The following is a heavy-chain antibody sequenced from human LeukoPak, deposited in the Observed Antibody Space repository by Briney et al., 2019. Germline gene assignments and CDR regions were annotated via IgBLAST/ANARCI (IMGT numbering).Heavy chain of an antibody. CDR1: GYSISAAYY. CDR2: IHFSGSI. J-gene: IGHJ4*02. V-gene: IGHV4-38-2*01. CDR3: ARRFSGSYSGVPFDY. D-gene: IGHD1-26*01. Sequence: SSETLSLTCSVSGYSISAAYYWGWIRQPPGKGLEWIGTIHFSGSIFFNPSLKSRVTISRDTSKNQFSLRLSTVSAADTAVYCCARRFSGSYSGVPFDYWGQGTLVTVSS.